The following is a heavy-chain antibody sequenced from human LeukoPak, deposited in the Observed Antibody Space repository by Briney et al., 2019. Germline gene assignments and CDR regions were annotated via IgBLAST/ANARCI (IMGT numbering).Heavy chain of an antibody. Sequence: PSETLSLTCTVSGGSISGSYWNWVRQPAEKGLEWIGRIYTSGSTNYNPSLKSRVTMSVDTSKNQFSLKLSSVTAADTAVYYCARSGYSYGYSKFWFDPWGQGTLVTVSS. D-gene: IGHD5-18*01. CDR2: IYTSGST. CDR3: ARSGYSYGYSKFWFDP. CDR1: GGSISGSY. V-gene: IGHV4-4*07. J-gene: IGHJ5*02.